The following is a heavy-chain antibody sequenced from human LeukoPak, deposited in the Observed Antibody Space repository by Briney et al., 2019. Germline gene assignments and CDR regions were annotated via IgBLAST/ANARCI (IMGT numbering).Heavy chain of an antibody. J-gene: IGHJ5*02. V-gene: IGHV1-69*05. Sequence: SVKVSCKASGGTFSSYAISWVRQAPGQGLEWMGGIIPIFGTANYAQRFQGRVTITTDKSTSTAYMELSSLRSEDTAVYYCASCPIRPRYYDSWSATKGWFDPWGQGTLVTVSS. CDR3: ASCPIRPRYYDSWSATKGWFDP. CDR2: IIPIFGTA. CDR1: GGTFSSYA. D-gene: IGHD3-3*01.